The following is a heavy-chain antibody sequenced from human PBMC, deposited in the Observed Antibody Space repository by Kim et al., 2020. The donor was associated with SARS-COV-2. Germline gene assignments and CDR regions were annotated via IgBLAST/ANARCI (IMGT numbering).Heavy chain of an antibody. Sequence: GGSLRLSCAASGFTFSSYAMHWVRQAPGKGLEWVAVISYDGSNKYYADSVKGRFTISRDNSKNTLYLQMNSLRAEDTAVYYCAKVGGYYSIYYFDYWGQGTLVTVSS. CDR3: AKVGGYYSIYYFDY. V-gene: IGHV3-30*04. CDR1: GFTFSSYA. D-gene: IGHD3-22*01. J-gene: IGHJ4*02. CDR2: ISYDGSNK.